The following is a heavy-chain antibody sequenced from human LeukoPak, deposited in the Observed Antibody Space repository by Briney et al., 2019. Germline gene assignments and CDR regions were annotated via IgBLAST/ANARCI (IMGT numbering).Heavy chain of an antibody. V-gene: IGHV3-30*18. CDR3: AKDLRVVGATTLDY. D-gene: IGHD1-26*01. CDR1: GFTFSSYS. CDR2: ISYDGSNK. J-gene: IGHJ4*02. Sequence: PGGSLRLSCAASGFTFSSYSMHWVRQAPGKGLEWVAVISYDGSNKYYADSVKGRFTISRDNSKNTLYLQMNSLRAEDTAVYYCAKDLRVVGATTLDYWGQGTLVTVSS.